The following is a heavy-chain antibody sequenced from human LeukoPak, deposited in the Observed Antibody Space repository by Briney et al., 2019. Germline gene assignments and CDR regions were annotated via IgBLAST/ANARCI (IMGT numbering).Heavy chain of an antibody. D-gene: IGHD2-2*01. Sequence: GGSLRLSCAASGFTFSSYSMNWVRQAPGKGLEWVSYISSSSSTIYYADSVKGRFTISRDNAKNSLYLQMNSLRAEDTAVYYCARGLCSSTSCYQAFDYWGQGTLVTVSS. CDR2: ISSSSSTI. CDR1: GFTFSSYS. J-gene: IGHJ4*02. V-gene: IGHV3-48*01. CDR3: ARGLCSSTSCYQAFDY.